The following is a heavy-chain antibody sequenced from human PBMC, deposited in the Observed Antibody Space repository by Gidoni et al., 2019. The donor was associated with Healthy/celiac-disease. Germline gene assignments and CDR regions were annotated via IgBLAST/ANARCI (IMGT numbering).Heavy chain of an antibody. J-gene: IGHJ3*02. CDR2: ISYDGSNK. V-gene: IGHV3-30*18. Sequence: QVQLVESGGGVVQPGRSLRLSCAASGFTFSSYGMHWVRQAPGKGLEWVAVISYDGSNKYYADSVKGRFTISRDNSKNTLYLQMNSLRAEDTAVYYCANGGSNGVVYYGSGSYHDAFDIWGQGTMVTVSS. CDR3: ANGGSNGVVYYGSGSYHDAFDI. CDR1: GFTFSSYG. D-gene: IGHD3-10*01.